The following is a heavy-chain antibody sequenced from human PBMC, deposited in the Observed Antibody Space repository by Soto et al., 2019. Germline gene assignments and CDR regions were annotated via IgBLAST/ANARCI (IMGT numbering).Heavy chain of an antibody. Sequence: SETLSLTCAVYGGSFSGYFWSWIRQSPGKGLEWIGEVNHIGSTNSNPSLKSRVAVSVDTSKDQISLKLRSVTAADTAVYYCARGISLIVEVQRDAPDKYYFDSWGQGTLVTVSS. CDR3: ARGISLIVEVQRDAPDKYYFDS. CDR1: GGSFSGYF. D-gene: IGHD2-15*01. CDR2: VNHIGST. V-gene: IGHV4-34*01. J-gene: IGHJ4*02.